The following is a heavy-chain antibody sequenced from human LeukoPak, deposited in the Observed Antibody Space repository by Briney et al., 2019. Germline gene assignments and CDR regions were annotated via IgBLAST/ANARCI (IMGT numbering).Heavy chain of an antibody. CDR2: ISSSSSYI. CDR3: ARDGYCRGDCFDY. V-gene: IGHV3-21*01. Sequence: GGSLRLSCAASGFTFSSYSMNWVRQAPGKGLEWVSSISSSSSYIYYADSVKGRFTISRDNAKNSLYLQMNSLRAEDTAVYYCARDGYCRGDCFDYWGQGTLVTVSS. J-gene: IGHJ4*02. D-gene: IGHD2-15*01. CDR1: GFTFSSYS.